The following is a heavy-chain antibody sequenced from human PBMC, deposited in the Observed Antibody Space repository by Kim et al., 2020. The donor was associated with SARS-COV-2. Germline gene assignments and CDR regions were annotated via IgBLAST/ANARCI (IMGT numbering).Heavy chain of an antibody. CDR2: ISYDGSNK. V-gene: IGHV3-33*05. D-gene: IGHD3-22*01. CDR3: ASTYYDSSGYPHAVDY. CDR1: GFTFSSYG. Sequence: GGSLRLSCAASGFTFSSYGMHWVRQSPGKGLEWVAVISYDGSNKYYTYSVKGRFTISRDNSKNTLYLQMNSLRAEDTAVYYCASTYYDSSGYPHAVDYWG. J-gene: IGHJ4*01.